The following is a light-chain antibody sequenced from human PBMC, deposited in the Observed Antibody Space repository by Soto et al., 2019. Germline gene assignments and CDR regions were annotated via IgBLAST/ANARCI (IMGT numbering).Light chain of an antibody. CDR1: SSNIGAGYD. Sequence: QSVLTQSPSVSGAPGQRVTISCTGSSSNIGAGYDVHWYQQVPGTAPKLLMYGNSNRPSGVPDRFSGAKSGTSASLAITGLQAEDEADYYCQSYDSSLSGSWVFGGGTKLTVL. CDR2: GNS. V-gene: IGLV1-40*01. CDR3: QSYDSSLSGSWV. J-gene: IGLJ3*02.